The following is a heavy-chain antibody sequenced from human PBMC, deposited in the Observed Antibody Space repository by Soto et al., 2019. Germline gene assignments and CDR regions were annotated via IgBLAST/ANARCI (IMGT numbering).Heavy chain of an antibody. CDR1: GFTFSSYA. CDR3: AKLPPLGNYGDSVSWYMDV. Sequence: GGSLRLSCAASGFTFSSYAMSWVRQAPGKGLEWVSAISGSGGSTYYADSVKGRFTISRDNSKNTLYLQMNSLRAEDTAVYYCAKLPPLGNYGDSVSWYMDVWGKGTTVTVSS. V-gene: IGHV3-23*01. J-gene: IGHJ6*03. CDR2: ISGSGGST. D-gene: IGHD4-17*01.